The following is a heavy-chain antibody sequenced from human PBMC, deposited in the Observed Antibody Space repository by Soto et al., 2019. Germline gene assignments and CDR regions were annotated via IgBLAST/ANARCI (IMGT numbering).Heavy chain of an antibody. V-gene: IGHV6-1*01. CDR2: TYYRSKWYN. CDR1: GDSVSSNSAA. CDR3: ARGEGTICGVVITTFYYMDV. Sequence: SQTLSLTCAISGDSVSSNSAAWNWIRQSPSRGLEWLGRTYYRSKWYNDYAVSVKSRITINPDTSKNQFSLQLNSVTPEDTAVYYCARGEGTICGVVITTFYYMDVWGKGTTVTVSS. J-gene: IGHJ6*03. D-gene: IGHD3-3*01.